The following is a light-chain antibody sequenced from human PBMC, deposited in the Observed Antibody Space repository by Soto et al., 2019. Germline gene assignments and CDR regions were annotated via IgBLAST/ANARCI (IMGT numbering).Light chain of an antibody. J-gene: IGKJ4*01. CDR1: QSVNNN. CDR2: DAS. V-gene: IGKV3-15*01. Sequence: EIVMTQSPATLSVSPGERATLSCRASQSVNNNLAWYQQRPGQAPRLLIYDASTWATGISARFSGGGSGTEFPLTISSLQSEDFAVYYCQHYNNWLTFGGGTKVEI. CDR3: QHYNNWLT.